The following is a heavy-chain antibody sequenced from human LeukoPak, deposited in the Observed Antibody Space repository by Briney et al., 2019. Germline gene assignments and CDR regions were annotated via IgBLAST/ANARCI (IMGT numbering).Heavy chain of an antibody. CDR3: ARDSSSPL. V-gene: IGHV3-7*03. J-gene: IGHJ4*02. D-gene: IGHD6-6*01. Sequence: GGSLRLSCAASGFTFSSYSMNWVRQAPGKGLEWVANIKQDGSEKYYVDSVKGRFFISRDNAKNSLYLQMNSLRAEDTAVYYCARDSSSPLWGQGTLVIVS. CDR1: GFTFSSYS. CDR2: IKQDGSEK.